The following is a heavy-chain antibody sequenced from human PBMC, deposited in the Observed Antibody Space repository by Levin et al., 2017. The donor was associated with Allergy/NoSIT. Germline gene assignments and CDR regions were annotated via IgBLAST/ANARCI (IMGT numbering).Heavy chain of an antibody. Sequence: GGSLRLSCAASGFSFRAYGMHWVRQAPGKGLDWVAVIWSDGSTKKYTGSVEGRFTISRDNSNNILYLQMNNLRAEDTAVYYCATDKGASPFDYWGQGTLVTVSS. V-gene: IGHV3-33*01. CDR1: GFSFRAYG. J-gene: IGHJ4*02. CDR2: IWSDGSTK. CDR3: ATDKGASPFDY.